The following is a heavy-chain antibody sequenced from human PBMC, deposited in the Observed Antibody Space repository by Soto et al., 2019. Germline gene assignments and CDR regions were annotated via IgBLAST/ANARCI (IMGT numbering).Heavy chain of an antibody. Sequence: GVSLRLSCAASGFTFSSYSMNWVRQAPGKGLEWVSYISSSSSTIYYADSVKGRFTISRDNAKNSLYLQMNSLRDEDTAVYYCARAKGLEWLLFGYYYGMDVWGQGTTVTVSS. D-gene: IGHD3-3*01. CDR2: ISSSSSTI. J-gene: IGHJ6*02. CDR1: GFTFSSYS. CDR3: ARAKGLEWLLFGYYYGMDV. V-gene: IGHV3-48*02.